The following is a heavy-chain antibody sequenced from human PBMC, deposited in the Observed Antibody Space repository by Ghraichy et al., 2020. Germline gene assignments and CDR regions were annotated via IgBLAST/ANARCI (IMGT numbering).Heavy chain of an antibody. CDR1: GGSISSGGYY. D-gene: IGHD3-10*01. V-gene: IGHV4-31*03. Sequence: SQTLSLTCTVSGGSISSGGYYWSWIRQHPGKGLEWIGYIYYSGSTYYNPSLKSRVTISVDTSKNQFSLKLSSVTAADTAVYYCARDNTPRVYFDYWGQGTLVTVSS. J-gene: IGHJ4*02. CDR2: IYYSGST. CDR3: ARDNTPRVYFDY.